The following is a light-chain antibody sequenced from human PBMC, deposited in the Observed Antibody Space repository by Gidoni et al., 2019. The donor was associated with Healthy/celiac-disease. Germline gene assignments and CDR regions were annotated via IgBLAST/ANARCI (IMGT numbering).Light chain of an antibody. Sequence: DIVMTQSPLSLPVTPGDPASIPCRSSQSLLHSNGYNYLDWYLQKPGQSPQLLIYLGSNRASGVPERFSGSGSGTDFTLKISRVEAEDVGVYYCMQALQTPPTFGQGTKVEIK. CDR2: LGS. V-gene: IGKV2-28*01. CDR3: MQALQTPPT. J-gene: IGKJ1*01. CDR1: QSLLHSNGYNY.